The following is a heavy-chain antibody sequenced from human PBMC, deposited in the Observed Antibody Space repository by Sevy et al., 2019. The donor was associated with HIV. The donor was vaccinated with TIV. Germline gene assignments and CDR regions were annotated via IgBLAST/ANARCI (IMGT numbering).Heavy chain of an antibody. CDR2: ISGSGGST. J-gene: IGHJ5*02. CDR3: AKDKFGYDGSGIYSSPNWFDP. CDR1: GFTFSSYA. V-gene: IGHV3-23*01. Sequence: GGSLRLSCAASGFTFSSYAMSWVRQAPGKGLEWVSAISGSGGSTYYADSVKGRFTISRDNSKNTLYLQMNSLRAEDMAVYYCAKDKFGYDGSGIYSSPNWFDPWGQGTLVTVSS. D-gene: IGHD3-10*01.